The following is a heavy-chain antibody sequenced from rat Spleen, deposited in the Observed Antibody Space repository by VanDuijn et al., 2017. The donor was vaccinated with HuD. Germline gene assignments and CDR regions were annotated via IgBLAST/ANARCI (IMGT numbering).Heavy chain of an antibody. D-gene: IGHD4-1*01. V-gene: IGHV5-27*01. J-gene: IGHJ2*01. CDR3: TRDRSGGSDY. CDR2: ISPSGGTT. Sequence: EVQLVESGGGLVQPGRSLKLSCAASGFTFNNYDMAWVRQAPTKGLEWVASISPSGGTTYYRDSVRGRFTISSDNAKSTLYLQLNSLRSEDTATYYCTRDRSGGSDYWGQGVMVTVSS. CDR1: GFTFNNYD.